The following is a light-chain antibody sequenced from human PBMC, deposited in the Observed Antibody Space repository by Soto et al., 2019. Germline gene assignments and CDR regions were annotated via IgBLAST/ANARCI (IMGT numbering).Light chain of an antibody. CDR3: CSYAGSTTWV. V-gene: IGLV2-23*01. Sequence: QSALTPPASVSGSPGQSLTISCTGTSSDIGSDKLVSWYQQHPGRAPKIIIYEAFKRPSGVSNRFSGSRSGNTASLTISGLRGEDEADYYCCSYAGSTTWVFGGGTKVTVL. J-gene: IGLJ3*02. CDR2: EAF. CDR1: SSDIGSDKL.